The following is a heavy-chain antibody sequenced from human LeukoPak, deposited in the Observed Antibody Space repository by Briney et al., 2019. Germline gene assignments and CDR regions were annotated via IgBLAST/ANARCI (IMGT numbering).Heavy chain of an antibody. CDR1: GGSFSGYY. V-gene: IGHV4-34*01. D-gene: IGHD5-18*01. CDR2: INHSGST. Sequence: SETLSLTCAVYGGSFSGYYWSWIRQPPGKGLEWIGEINHSGSTNYNPSLKSRVTISVDTSKNQSSLKLSSVTAADTAVYYCASRSYGYATYYYYMDVWGKGTTVTVSS. J-gene: IGHJ6*03. CDR3: ASRSYGYATYYYYMDV.